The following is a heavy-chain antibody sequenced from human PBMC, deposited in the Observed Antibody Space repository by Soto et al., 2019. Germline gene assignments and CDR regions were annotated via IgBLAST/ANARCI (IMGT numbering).Heavy chain of an antibody. J-gene: IGHJ6*02. CDR2: ISANNGNV. D-gene: IGHD3-10*01. CDR3: ARQKGINNYYAMDV. Sequence: KGSGKPSAYTFTRYSCNWVGQAPVQGLEWMGWISANNGNVRYAQKLQGRVTMTTDTSTSTVSVEVWSLRSDDTAVYYCARQKGINNYYAMDVWGQGNTVSVS. V-gene: IGHV1-18*04. CDR1: AYTFTRYS.